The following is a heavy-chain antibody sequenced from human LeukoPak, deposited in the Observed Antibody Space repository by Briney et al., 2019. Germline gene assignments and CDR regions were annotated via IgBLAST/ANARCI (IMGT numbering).Heavy chain of an antibody. J-gene: IGHJ4*02. CDR3: ARAGLNTGSFHFDY. CDR1: GDSISSYY. D-gene: IGHD1-26*01. CDR2: IYYSGST. V-gene: IGHV4-59*08. Sequence: PSETLSLTCTVSGDSISSYYWSWIRQPPGEGLEWIGYIYYSGSTNYNPSLKSRVTISVDTSKNQFFLKLSSVTAPDTAVYYCARAGLNTGSFHFDYWGQGTLVTVSS.